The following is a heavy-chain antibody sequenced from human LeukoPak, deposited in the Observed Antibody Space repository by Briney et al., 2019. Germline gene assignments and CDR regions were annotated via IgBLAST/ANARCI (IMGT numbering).Heavy chain of an antibody. CDR3: ARCGRGFSYGSSDY. J-gene: IGHJ4*02. CDR1: GFTVSSNY. D-gene: IGHD5-18*01. V-gene: IGHV3-11*01. CDR2: ISSSGSAI. Sequence: GGSLRLSCAASGFTVSSNYMTWIRQAPGKGLEWVSHISSSGSAIYYADSVKGRFTMSRDNAKNSLSLQMNSLRVEDTAVYYCARCGRGFSYGSSDYWGQGTLVTVSS.